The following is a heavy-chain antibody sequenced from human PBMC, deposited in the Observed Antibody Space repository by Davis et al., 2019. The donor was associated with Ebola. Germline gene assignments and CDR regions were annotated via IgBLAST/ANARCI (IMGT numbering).Heavy chain of an antibody. CDR1: GGSISSSNYY. J-gene: IGHJ4*02. CDR3: ARGARYDYVWGSYHTQYYFDY. D-gene: IGHD3-16*02. Sequence: MPSETLSLTCTVSGGSISSSNYYWSWIRQPPGKGLEWIGEINHSGSTNYNPSLKSRVTISVDTSKNQFSLKLSSVTAADTAVYYCARGARYDYVWGSYHTQYYFDYWGQGTLVTVSS. V-gene: IGHV4-39*07. CDR2: INHSGST.